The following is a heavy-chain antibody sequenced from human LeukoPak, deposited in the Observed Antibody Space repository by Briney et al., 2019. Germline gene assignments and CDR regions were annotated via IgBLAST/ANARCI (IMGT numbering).Heavy chain of an antibody. D-gene: IGHD4-17*01. CDR3: AREPFTVTTVWFDP. CDR2: IYYSGST. Sequence: PSETLSLTCTVSGGSFSSGSYYWSWIRQPPGKGLEWIGYIYYSGSTNYNPSLKSRVTISVDTSKNQFSLKLSSVTAADTAVYYCAREPFTVTTVWFDPWGQGTLVTVSS. CDR1: GGSFSSGSYY. V-gene: IGHV4-61*01. J-gene: IGHJ5*02.